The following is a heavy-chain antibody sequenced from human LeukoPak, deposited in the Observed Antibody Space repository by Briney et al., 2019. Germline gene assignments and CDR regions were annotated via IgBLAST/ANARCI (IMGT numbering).Heavy chain of an antibody. V-gene: IGHV4-59*01. CDR3: ASGIAVAGGWYFDL. J-gene: IGHJ2*01. CDR1: GGSISSYY. CDR2: IYYSGST. Sequence: SEPLSLTCTVSGGSISSYYWSWIRQPPGKGLEWIGYIYYSGSTNYNPSLKSRVTISVDTSKNQFSLKLSSVTAADTAVYYCASGIAVAGGWYFDLWGRGTLVTVSS. D-gene: IGHD6-19*01.